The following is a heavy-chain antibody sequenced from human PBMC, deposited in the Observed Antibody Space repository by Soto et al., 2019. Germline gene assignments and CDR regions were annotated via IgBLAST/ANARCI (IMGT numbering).Heavy chain of an antibody. J-gene: IGHJ4*02. CDR2: IYPSGST. CDR1: GGSISGHY. Sequence: LSLTCTVSGGSISGHYWSWIRQSAGKGLEWIGRIYPSGSTDYNPSLNSRVTMSLDMSKNQFSLDLTSVTAADTAVYFCAREWSYRGNDFWGRGTLVTVSS. V-gene: IGHV4-4*07. CDR3: AREWSYRGNDF. D-gene: IGHD5-12*01.